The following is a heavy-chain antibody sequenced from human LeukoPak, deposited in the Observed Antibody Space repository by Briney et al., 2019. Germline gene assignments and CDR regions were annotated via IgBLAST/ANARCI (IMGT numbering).Heavy chain of an antibody. CDR1: GGSISSSNW. D-gene: IGHD2/OR15-2a*01. CDR3: AARSDDYFNFDY. J-gene: IGHJ4*02. V-gene: IGHV4-4*02. Sequence: PSGTLSLTCAVSGGSISSSNWWSWVRQPPGKGLEWIGEIYHSGSTNYNPSLKSRVTISVDTSKNQFSLKLSSVTAADTAVYYCAARSDDYFNFDYWGQGTLVTVSS. CDR2: IYHSGST.